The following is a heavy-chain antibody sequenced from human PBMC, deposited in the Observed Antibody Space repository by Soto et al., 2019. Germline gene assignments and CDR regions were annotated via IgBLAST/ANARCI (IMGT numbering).Heavy chain of an antibody. CDR3: ARVPDY. J-gene: IGHJ4*02. CDR2: MYISGNT. CDR1: GGSISSYY. Sequence: SETLSLTCTVSGGSISSYYWSWIRQPPGKGLEWIGYMYISGNTYYSPSLKSRATISIDRSRNQFSLKLRSVNAADTAVYYCARVPDYWGQGILVTVSS. V-gene: IGHV4-59*12. D-gene: IGHD2-2*01.